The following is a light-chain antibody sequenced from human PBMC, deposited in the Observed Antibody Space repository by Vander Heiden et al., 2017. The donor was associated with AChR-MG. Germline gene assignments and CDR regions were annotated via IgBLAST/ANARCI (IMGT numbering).Light chain of an antibody. CDR3: CSSATSTNTRV. V-gene: IGLV2-14*01. J-gene: IGLJ1*01. CDR1: SGDVGGYNY. Sequence: QSALTQPASASGSPGQSITISCTGTSGDVGGYNYVSWYQQHPGKAPKLIIYDVIRRPAGVDSLFCASKGSTTASPTTSRQVEEEDDYYYCSSATSTNTRVFGAGTKLTVL. CDR2: DVI.